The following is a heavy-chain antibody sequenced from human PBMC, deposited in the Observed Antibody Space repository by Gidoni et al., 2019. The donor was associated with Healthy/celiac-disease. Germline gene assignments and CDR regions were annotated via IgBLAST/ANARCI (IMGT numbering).Heavy chain of an antibody. CDR2: IDHSDSYT. J-gene: IGHJ4*02. CDR3: ESSKRWLQGNDY. Sequence: MPGKGLEWIGRIDHSDSYTNYSPSFQGHVTISADKSISTAYLQWSSLKASDTAMYYCESSKRWLQGNDYWGQGTLVTVSS. D-gene: IGHD5-12*01. V-gene: IGHV5-10-1*01.